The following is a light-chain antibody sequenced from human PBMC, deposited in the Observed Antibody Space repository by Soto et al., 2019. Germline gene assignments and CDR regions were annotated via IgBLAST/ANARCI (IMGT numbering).Light chain of an antibody. J-gene: IGKJ1*01. CDR1: QSVSSSY. Sequence: EIVLTQSPGTLSLSPVERATLSCRASQSVSSSYLAWYQQKPGQAPRLLIYGASSRATGIPDRFSGSGSGTDFTLTISRLEPEDFAVYYCQQWGTFGQGTKVDIK. V-gene: IGKV3-20*01. CDR2: GAS. CDR3: QQWGT.